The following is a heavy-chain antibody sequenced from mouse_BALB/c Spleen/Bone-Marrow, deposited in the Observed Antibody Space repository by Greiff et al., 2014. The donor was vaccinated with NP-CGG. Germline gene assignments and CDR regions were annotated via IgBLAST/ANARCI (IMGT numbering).Heavy chain of an antibody. Sequence: EVQLQQSGAELVKPGASVKLSCTASGFNIKDTYMHWVKQRPEQGLEWIGRIDPANGNTKYDPKFQGKATITADTSSNTAYLQLSSLTSEDTAVYYCAFYYYGSSLFAYWGQRTLVTVSA. J-gene: IGHJ3*01. CDR2: IDPANGNT. V-gene: IGHV14-3*02. D-gene: IGHD1-1*01. CDR1: GFNIKDTY. CDR3: AFYYYGSSLFAY.